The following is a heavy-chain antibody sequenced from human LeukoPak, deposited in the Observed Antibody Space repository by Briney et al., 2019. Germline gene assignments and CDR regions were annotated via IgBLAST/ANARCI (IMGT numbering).Heavy chain of an antibody. CDR1: GYTFTGYY. D-gene: IGHD3-3*01. CDR3: ARFRFLEWRVRGAFDP. V-gene: IGHV1-2*02. CDR2: INPNSGGT. J-gene: IGHJ5*02. Sequence: ASVKVSCKASGYTFTGYYMHWVRRAPGQGLEWMGWINPNSGGTNYAQKFQGRVTMTRDTSISTAYMELSRLRSDDTAVYYCARFRFLEWRVRGAFDPWGQGTLVTVSS.